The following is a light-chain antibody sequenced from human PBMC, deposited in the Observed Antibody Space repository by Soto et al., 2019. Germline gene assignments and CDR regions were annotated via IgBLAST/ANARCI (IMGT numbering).Light chain of an antibody. CDR1: QSINTF. J-gene: IGKJ1*01. CDR2: GAS. CDR3: QQTYSTPRT. Sequence: DIQMTQSPSSLSASLGDRVTITCRANQSINTFLNWYQQKPGKAPQLLIHGASRLQTGVPSSFSGGGSGTDFTLTISSLQPADFATYYCQQTYSTPRTFGQGTTVETK. V-gene: IGKV1-39*01.